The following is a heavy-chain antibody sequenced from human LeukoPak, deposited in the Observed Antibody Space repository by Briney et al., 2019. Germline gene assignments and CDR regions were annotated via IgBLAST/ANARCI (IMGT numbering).Heavy chain of an antibody. D-gene: IGHD6-13*01. Sequence: GGSLRLSCAASGFTFSSYSMNWVRQAPGKGLEWVSSLSSSSSKIYYADSVKGRFTTDGDNAKISMDVQMNGPRAEDTAVYFCARDGPSGAAAGRGYFQNWGQGTLVSVSS. CDR3: ARDGPSGAAAGRGYFQN. CDR2: LSSSSSKI. V-gene: IGHV3-21*04. CDR1: GFTFSSYS. J-gene: IGHJ1*01.